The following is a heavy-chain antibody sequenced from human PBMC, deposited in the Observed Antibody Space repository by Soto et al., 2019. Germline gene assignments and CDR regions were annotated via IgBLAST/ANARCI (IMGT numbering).Heavy chain of an antibody. D-gene: IGHD3-9*01. CDR2: VSPENKNA. V-gene: IGHV1-2*04. J-gene: IGHJ6*02. Sequence: GASVKVSCKTSGYTFTEYDINWVRQAPGQGPEYMGWVSPENKNAGYAQKFQGWVTMTRDTSISTAYMELSRLRSDDTAVYYCARGSESNDILTGANYGMDVWGQGTTVTVSS. CDR1: GYTFTEYD. CDR3: ARGSESNDILTGANYGMDV.